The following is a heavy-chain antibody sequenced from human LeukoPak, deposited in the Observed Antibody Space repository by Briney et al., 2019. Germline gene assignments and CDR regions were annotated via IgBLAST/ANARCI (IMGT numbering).Heavy chain of an antibody. V-gene: IGHV3-23*01. CDR1: GFTFSSYA. D-gene: IGHD6-19*01. Sequence: QSGGSLRLSCAASGFTFSSYAMSWVRLAPGKGLEWVSGISGSGGSAYYADSVKGRFTISRDNSRHTLYLQMNSLTAEDTAVYYCAKYSSGWYYYFDYWGQGTLVTVSS. J-gene: IGHJ4*02. CDR3: AKYSSGWYYYFDY. CDR2: ISGSGGSA.